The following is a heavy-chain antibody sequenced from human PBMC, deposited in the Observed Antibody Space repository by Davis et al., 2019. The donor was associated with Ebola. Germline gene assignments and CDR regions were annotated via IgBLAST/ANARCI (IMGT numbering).Heavy chain of an antibody. Sequence: ASVKVSCKASGYTFTNYAINWVRQAPGQGLEWMGWINTYNGYTEYPQKFQGRVTITADTSTGTGHMELRSLRSDDTAVYFCARGDPSALFGMDVWGKGTTVTVSS. J-gene: IGHJ6*04. V-gene: IGHV1-18*04. CDR1: GYTFTNYA. CDR3: ARGDPSALFGMDV. CDR2: INTYNGYT.